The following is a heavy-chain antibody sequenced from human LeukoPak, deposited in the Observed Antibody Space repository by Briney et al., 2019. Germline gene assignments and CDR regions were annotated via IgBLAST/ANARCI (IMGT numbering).Heavy chain of an antibody. J-gene: IGHJ4*02. CDR1: GFTFSSYA. CDR2: ISGSGGST. CDR3: AKDFLGRDSDY. D-gene: IGHD2/OR15-2a*01. Sequence: GGSLRLSCAASGFTFSSYAMSWVRQAPGKGLEWVSAISGSGGSTYYADSVKGRFTISRDNSKNTLYLQMNTLRAKDTAVYYCAKDFLGRDSDYWGQGTLVTVSS. V-gene: IGHV3-23*01.